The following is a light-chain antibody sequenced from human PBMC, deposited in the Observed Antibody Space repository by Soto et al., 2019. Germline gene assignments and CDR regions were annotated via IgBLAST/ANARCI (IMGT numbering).Light chain of an antibody. V-gene: IGLV1-44*01. CDR3: AAWDDSLHGHV. CDR2: DDN. Sequence: QSVLTQPPSASGTPGQRITISCSGSSSNIGSNTVNWYQQLPGTAPKLLIYDDNQRPSGVPDRFSGSKSGTSASLAISGLQSEDEADYYWAAWDDSLHGHVFGGGTKVTVL. CDR1: SSNIGSNT. J-gene: IGLJ2*01.